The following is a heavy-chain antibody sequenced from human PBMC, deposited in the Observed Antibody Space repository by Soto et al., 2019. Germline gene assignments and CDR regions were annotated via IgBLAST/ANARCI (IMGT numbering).Heavy chain of an antibody. D-gene: IGHD3-3*01. CDR3: ARDSRYHYDFWSGYYRPRSYYYYGMDV. V-gene: IGHV1-18*01. J-gene: IGHJ6*02. Sequence: AALPVSCKSSVYTFTSYGIICVRQDTGQGLEWMGWISAYNGNTNYAQKLQGRVTMTTDTSTSTAYMELRSLRSDDTAVYYCARDSRYHYDFWSGYYRPRSYYYYGMDVWGQGTTVNVSS. CDR1: VYTFTSYG. CDR2: ISAYNGNT.